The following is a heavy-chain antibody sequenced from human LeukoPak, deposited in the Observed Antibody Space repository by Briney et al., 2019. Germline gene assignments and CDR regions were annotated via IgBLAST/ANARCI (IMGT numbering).Heavy chain of an antibody. CDR1: GESFSGYH. CDR2: INNGGRA. D-gene: IGHD3-10*01. CDR3: ARVASGLASGSYSLLNYYFYYMDV. V-gene: IGHV4-34*01. J-gene: IGHJ6*03. Sequence: SETLSLTCAVYGESFSGYHWSWIRQPPGEGLEWIGEINNGGRANYNPSLKSRVTISVDTSKSQFSLRLSSVTAADTAVYYCARVASGLASGSYSLLNYYFYYMDVWGRGTSVTVSS.